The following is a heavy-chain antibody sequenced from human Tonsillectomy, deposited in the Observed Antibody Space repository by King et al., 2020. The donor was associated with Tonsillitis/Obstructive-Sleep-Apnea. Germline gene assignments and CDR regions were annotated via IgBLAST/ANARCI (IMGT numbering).Heavy chain of an antibody. Sequence: QLQESGPGLVKPSETLSLTCTVSGGSISSSNNYWGWIRQPPGKGLEWIGSVYYSGSTYYNPSLKSRVTISVETSKIQFSLKLSSVTSADTAVYFCARRPYDYDSNGYYNWFDPWGQGTLVTVSA. CDR2: VYYSGST. CDR3: ARRPYDYDSNGYYNWFDP. CDR1: GGSISSSNNY. J-gene: IGHJ5*02. V-gene: IGHV4-39*01. D-gene: IGHD3-22*01.